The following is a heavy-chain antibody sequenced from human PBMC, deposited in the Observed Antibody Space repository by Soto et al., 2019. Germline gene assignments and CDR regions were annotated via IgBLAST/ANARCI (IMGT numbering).Heavy chain of an antibody. Sequence: QVQLVQSGAEVKNPGASVKVSCKASGYRFTSYGIGWVRQAPGQGLEWMGWINAYNGNTRYAQNLQGRVTLTTDTSTSTAYMELRSLRSNDTAVYYCAMVDVYVTPSPQDVWGQGTTVTVSS. CDR3: AMVDVYVTPSPQDV. CDR2: INAYNGNT. J-gene: IGHJ6*02. D-gene: IGHD2-8*01. CDR1: GYRFTSYG. V-gene: IGHV1-18*01.